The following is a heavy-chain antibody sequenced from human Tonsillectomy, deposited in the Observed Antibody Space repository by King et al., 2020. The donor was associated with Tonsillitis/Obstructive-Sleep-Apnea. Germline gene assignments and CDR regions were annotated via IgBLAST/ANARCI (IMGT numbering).Heavy chain of an antibody. CDR2: IYPDDSDT. CDR3: AVAYCGGDCYDAYYMDV. J-gene: IGHJ6*03. D-gene: IGHD2-21*01. Sequence: QLVQSGAEVKKLGESLKISCKGSGYSFTSYWIGWVRQMSGKGLEWMGIIYPDDSDTRYSPSFQGQVTISADKSITTAYLQWSSLKASDTAMYYCAVAYCGGDCYDAYYMDVWGKGTTVTVSS. CDR1: GYSFTSYW. V-gene: IGHV5-51*01.